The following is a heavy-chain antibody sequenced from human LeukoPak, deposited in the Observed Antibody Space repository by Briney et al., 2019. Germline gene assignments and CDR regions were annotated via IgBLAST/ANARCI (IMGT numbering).Heavy chain of an antibody. Sequence: PGGSLRLSCTASGFSFSTYSMNWVRQAPGKGLEWVSYIVGSSSNIYYADSVKGRFTISRDNAKNSLYQQMDSLRAEDTAVYYCATDSPETAAFDYWGQGTLVTVSS. CDR2: IVGSSSNI. CDR1: GFSFSTYS. J-gene: IGHJ4*02. V-gene: IGHV3-48*04. D-gene: IGHD1-1*01. CDR3: ATDSPETAAFDY.